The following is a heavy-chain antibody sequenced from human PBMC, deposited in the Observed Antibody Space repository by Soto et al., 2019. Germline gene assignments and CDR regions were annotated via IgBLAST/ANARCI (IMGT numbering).Heavy chain of an antibody. CDR2: LYTDDRT. CDR1: GFIVSNKH. J-gene: IGHJ4*02. Sequence: EVQLVETGGGLMQPGGSLRLSCAASGFIVSNKHMGWVRQAPGKGLESVSILYTDDRTYYADSVKGRFTISRDNSKNTVSLQMNGLRDEDTAMCYCVGAAPGDWGQGTPVTVSS. V-gene: IGHV3-53*05. D-gene: IGHD3-16*01. CDR3: VGAAPGD.